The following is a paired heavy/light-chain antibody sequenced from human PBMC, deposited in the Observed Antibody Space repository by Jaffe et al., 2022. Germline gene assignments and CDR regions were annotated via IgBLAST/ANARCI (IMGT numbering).Light chain of an antibody. CDR2: GAS. CDR1: QSVSSN. V-gene: IGKV3-15*01. J-gene: IGKJ1*01. Sequence: EIVMTQSPATLSVSPGERATLSCRASQSVSSNLAWYQQKPGQAPRLLIYGASTRATGIPARFSGSGSGTEFTLTISSLQSEDFAVYYCQQYNNWPPPTFGQGTKVEIK. CDR3: QQYNNWPPPT.
Heavy chain of an antibody. CDR1: GYSISSGYY. D-gene: IGHD5-18*01. CDR2: IFHSGTT. J-gene: IGHJ4*02. CDR3: ARDAWWAEGGYSSYYFDY. V-gene: IGHV4-38-2*02. Sequence: QVQLQESGPGLVKPSETLSLTCAVSGYSISSGYYWGWIRQPPGKGLEWIGSIFHSGTTYYNPSLKSRVTISVDTSKNQFSLKLSSVTAADTAVYYCARDAWWAEGGYSSYYFDYWGQGALVTVSS.